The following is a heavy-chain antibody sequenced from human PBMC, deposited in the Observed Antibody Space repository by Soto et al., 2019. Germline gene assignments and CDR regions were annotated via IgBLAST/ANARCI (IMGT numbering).Heavy chain of an antibody. Sequence: QVQLVESGGGLVQSGRSLRLSCAASGFTFSSHGMHWVRQAPGKGLEWVAVISFDGSNKYHADSVKGRFTISRDNSKKTLFLQMNSLTAEDTAVYYCAKDKYSGYKYGGYYAMEVWGQGTTVTVAS. J-gene: IGHJ6*02. V-gene: IGHV3-30*18. D-gene: IGHD5-18*01. CDR3: AKDKYSGYKYGGYYAMEV. CDR1: GFTFSSHG. CDR2: ISFDGSNK.